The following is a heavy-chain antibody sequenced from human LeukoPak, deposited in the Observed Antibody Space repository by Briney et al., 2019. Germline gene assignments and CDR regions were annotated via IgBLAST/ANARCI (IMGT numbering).Heavy chain of an antibody. CDR2: ISSSSSYI. V-gene: IGHV3-21*01. J-gene: IGHJ4*02. CDR1: GFTFSSYA. CDR3: ATSLHSSSWLS. D-gene: IGHD6-13*01. Sequence: GGSLRLSCAASGFTFSSYAMSWVRQAPGKGLEWVSSISSSSSYIYYADSVKGRFTISRDNAKNSLYLQMNSLRAEDTAVYYCATSLHSSSWLSWGQGTLVTVSS.